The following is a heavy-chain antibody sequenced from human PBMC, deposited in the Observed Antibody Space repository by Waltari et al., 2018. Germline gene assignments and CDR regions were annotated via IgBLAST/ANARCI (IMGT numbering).Heavy chain of an antibody. J-gene: IGHJ6*02. CDR3: ARQWLAQSYYYGMDV. V-gene: IGHV1-69*01. CDR1: GGTFSSYA. D-gene: IGHD6-19*01. Sequence: SSVKVSCKASGGTFSSYAISWVRQAPGQGLEWMGGIIPIFGTANYAQKFQGRVTITADESTSTAYMELSSLRSEDTAVYYCARQWLAQSYYYGMDVWGQGTTVTVSS. CDR2: IIPIFGTA.